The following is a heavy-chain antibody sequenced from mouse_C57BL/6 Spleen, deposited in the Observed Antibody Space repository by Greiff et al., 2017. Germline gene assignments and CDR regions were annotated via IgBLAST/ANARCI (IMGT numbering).Heavy chain of an antibody. CDR3: ARGDYDSAWFAY. CDR1: GFNIKDYY. J-gene: IGHJ3*01. CDR2: IDPEDGET. D-gene: IGHD2-4*01. Sequence: EVQLQRSGAELVKPGASVKLSCTASGFNIKDYYMHWVKQRTEQGLEWIGRIDPEDGETKYAPKFQGKATITADTSSNTADLQLRSLTSEDTAVYYCARGDYDSAWFAYWGQGTLVTVSA. V-gene: IGHV14-2*01.